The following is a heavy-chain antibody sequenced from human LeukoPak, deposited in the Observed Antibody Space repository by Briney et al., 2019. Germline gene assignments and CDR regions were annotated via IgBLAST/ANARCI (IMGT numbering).Heavy chain of an antibody. V-gene: IGHV4-30-2*01. D-gene: IGHD3-10*01. CDR2: IYHSGST. CDR3: ARVGDYYGSGSHFDY. J-gene: IGHJ4*02. Sequence: TSETLSLTCAVSGGSISSGGYSWSWVRQPPGKGLEWIGYIYHSGSTYYNPSLKSRVTISVDRSKNQLSLKLSSVTAADTAVYYCARVGDYYGSGSHFDYWGQGTLVTVSS. CDR1: GGSISSGGYS.